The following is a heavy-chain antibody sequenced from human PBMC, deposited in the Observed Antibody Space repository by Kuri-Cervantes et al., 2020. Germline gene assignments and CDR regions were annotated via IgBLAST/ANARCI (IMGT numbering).Heavy chain of an antibody. CDR1: GGSISSGGYY. Sequence: SCIVSGGSISSGGYYWSWIRQHPGKGLEWTGYIYYSGSTYYNPSLKSRVTISVDTSKNQFSLKLSSVTAADTAVYYCARGGIERNVLRYFDWLLCWFDPWGQGTLVTVSS. J-gene: IGHJ5*02. CDR2: IYYSGST. V-gene: IGHV4-31*02. D-gene: IGHD3-9*01. CDR3: ARGGIERNVLRYFDWLLCWFDP.